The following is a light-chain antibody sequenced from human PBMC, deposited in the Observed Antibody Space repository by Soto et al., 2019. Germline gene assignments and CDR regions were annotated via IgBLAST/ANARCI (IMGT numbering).Light chain of an antibody. CDR3: QSYDSSLSVNWV. J-gene: IGLJ3*02. Sequence: QAVVTQPPSVSGAPGQRVTISCTGSSSNIGAGYDVHWYQQLPGTAPKLLIYGNSNRPSGVPDRFSGSKSGTSASLAITGLQAEDEADYYCQSYDSSLSVNWVFGXGXXLTVL. V-gene: IGLV1-40*01. CDR2: GNS. CDR1: SSNIGAGYD.